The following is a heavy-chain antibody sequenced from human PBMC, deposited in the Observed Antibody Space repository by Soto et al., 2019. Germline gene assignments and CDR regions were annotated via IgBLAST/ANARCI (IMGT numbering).Heavy chain of an antibody. J-gene: IGHJ4*02. Sequence: VGSLRLSCAASGFTFSSYGMHWVRQAPGKGLEWVTVISYDGSNKYYADSVKGRFTISRDNSKNTLYLQMNSLRAEDTAVYYCATLGGGNLYYFDYWGQGTLVTVSS. CDR2: ISYDGSNK. D-gene: IGHD2-21*02. CDR1: GFTFSSYG. V-gene: IGHV3-30*03. CDR3: ATLGGGNLYYFDY.